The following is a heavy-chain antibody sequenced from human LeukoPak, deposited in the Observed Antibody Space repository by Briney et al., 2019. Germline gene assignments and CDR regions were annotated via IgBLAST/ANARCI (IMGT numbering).Heavy chain of an antibody. CDR1: GDSVSSKNGA. Sequence: SQTPSLTCAISGDSVSSKNGAWNWIRQSPSRGLEWLGRIYYRSKWYNDFAVSVKSRITITPDTSKNQFSLQLNSVTPEDTAVYYCARDRDDYGDYYFDYWGQGTLVTVSS. CDR3: ARDRDDYGDYYFDY. D-gene: IGHD4-17*01. J-gene: IGHJ4*02. CDR2: IYYRSKWYN. V-gene: IGHV6-1*01.